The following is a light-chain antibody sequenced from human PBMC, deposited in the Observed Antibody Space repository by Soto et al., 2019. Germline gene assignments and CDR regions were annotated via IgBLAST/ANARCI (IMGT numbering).Light chain of an antibody. Sequence: EIVLTQSPGTLSLSPGERSTLSCSASQSVRSSYLAWYQQKPGQAPRLLIYDASSRATGIPDRFSGSGSGTDFTLTISRLEPEDFAVYYCQQYGSSPRTFGQGTKVDIK. CDR1: QSVRSSY. V-gene: IGKV3-20*01. J-gene: IGKJ1*01. CDR2: DAS. CDR3: QQYGSSPRT.